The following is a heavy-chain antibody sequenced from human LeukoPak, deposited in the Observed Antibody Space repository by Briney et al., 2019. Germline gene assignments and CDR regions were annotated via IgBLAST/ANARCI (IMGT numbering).Heavy chain of an antibody. CDR3: ARERSERDYGDPDAFDI. J-gene: IGHJ3*02. CDR1: GYTFTSYY. D-gene: IGHD4-17*01. CDR2: INPSGGST. Sequence: ASMKVSCKASGYTFTSYYMHCVRQAPGQGLEWMGIINPSGGSTSYAQKFQGRVTMTRDTSTSTVYMELSSLRSEDTAVYYCARERSERDYGDPDAFDIWGQGTMVTVSS. V-gene: IGHV1-46*01.